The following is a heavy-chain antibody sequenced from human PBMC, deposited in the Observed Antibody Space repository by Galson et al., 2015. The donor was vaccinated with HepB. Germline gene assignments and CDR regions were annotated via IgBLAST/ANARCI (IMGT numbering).Heavy chain of an antibody. CDR2: INPHTGGT. V-gene: IGHV1-2*06. Sequence: SVKVSCKASGYTFTDFHIHWVRKAPGQGLEWMGRINPHTGGTKCDQKFQGRVTMTRDTSISTAYMELSRLRSDDTAVYFCAPAGAGDAFDIWGQGTMVTVSS. CDR1: GYTFTDFH. D-gene: IGHD7-27*01. J-gene: IGHJ3*02. CDR3: APAGAGDAFDI.